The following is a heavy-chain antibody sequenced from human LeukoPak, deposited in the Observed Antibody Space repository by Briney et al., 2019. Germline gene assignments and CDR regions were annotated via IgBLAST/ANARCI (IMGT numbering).Heavy chain of an antibody. V-gene: IGHV3-23*01. Sequence: GESLRLSWAASGFTFGSYAMTWVRQAPGEGLEWVSGISGSGGSTYYTDSGKGRFTLSRDNSKNTVYLQMNSLRAEDTAVYYCAKGQNPYYYDSSGYLAFDYWGQGTLVTVSS. CDR3: AKGQNPYYYDSSGYLAFDY. CDR1: GFTFGSYA. CDR2: ISGSGGST. D-gene: IGHD3-22*01. J-gene: IGHJ4*02.